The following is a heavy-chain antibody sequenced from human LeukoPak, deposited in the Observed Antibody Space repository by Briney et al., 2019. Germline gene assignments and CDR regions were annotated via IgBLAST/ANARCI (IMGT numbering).Heavy chain of an antibody. Sequence: ASVKVSCKASGYTFTSYGINWVRQATGQGLEWMGWLNPLSGYTGYAQKFQGRITMTRDTSINTAYMELSSLKSEDTAVYYCARVWGSVDYWGQGTLVTVSS. CDR1: GYTFTSYG. V-gene: IGHV1-8*02. CDR3: ARVWGSVDY. D-gene: IGHD3-16*01. J-gene: IGHJ4*02. CDR2: LNPLSGYT.